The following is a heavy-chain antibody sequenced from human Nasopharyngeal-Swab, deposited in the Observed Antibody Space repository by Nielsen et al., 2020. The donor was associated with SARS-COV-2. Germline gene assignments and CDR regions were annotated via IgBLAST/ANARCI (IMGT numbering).Heavy chain of an antibody. Sequence: SVKVSCKASGYTFTSYGISWVRQAPGQGLEWMGGIIPIFGTANYAQKFQGRVTITADESTSTAYMELSSPRSEDTAVYYCARDRSLEIKASSSDTYYGMDVWGQGTTVTVSS. CDR2: IIPIFGTA. V-gene: IGHV1-69*13. D-gene: IGHD6-6*01. CDR3: ARDRSLEIKASSSDTYYGMDV. J-gene: IGHJ6*02. CDR1: GYTFTSYG.